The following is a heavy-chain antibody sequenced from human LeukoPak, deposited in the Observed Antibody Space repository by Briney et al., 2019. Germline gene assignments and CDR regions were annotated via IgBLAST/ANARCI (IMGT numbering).Heavy chain of an antibody. CDR3: ATAPGPLVRGHYYSGMDV. D-gene: IGHD3-10*01. Sequence: GGSLRLSCAASGFTSDDYAMHWVRQAPGKGLEWDSGISWNSGSIGYADSVKGRFTISRDNAKNSLYLQMNSLRAEDTALSYCATAPGPLVRGHYYSGMDVWGQGTTVTVSS. CDR1: GFTSDDYA. J-gene: IGHJ6*02. CDR2: ISWNSGSI. V-gene: IGHV3-9*02.